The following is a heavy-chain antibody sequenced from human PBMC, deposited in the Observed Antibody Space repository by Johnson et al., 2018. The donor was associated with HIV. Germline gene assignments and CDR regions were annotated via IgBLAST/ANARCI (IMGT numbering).Heavy chain of an antibody. CDR2: IYSGGST. CDR3: ARVHPAVAGNDAFDI. Sequence: VQLVESGGGVVGPGGSLRLSCTASGFTVSSNYMSWVRQAPGKGLEWVSVIYSGGSTYYADSVKGRFTISRDNSKNTLYLQMNSLRAEDTAVYYCARVHPAVAGNDAFDIWGQGTMVTVSS. D-gene: IGHD6-19*01. J-gene: IGHJ3*02. V-gene: IGHV3-66*02. CDR1: GFTVSSNY.